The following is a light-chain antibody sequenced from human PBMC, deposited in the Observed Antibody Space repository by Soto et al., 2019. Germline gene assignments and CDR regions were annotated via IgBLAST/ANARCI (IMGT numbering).Light chain of an antibody. CDR2: AAS. Sequence: DIQMTQSPSSLSASVGDRVTIACRASQSISSYLNWYQQKPGKAPKVLIYAASSLESVVPSRFSGSGSGTDFTLNIRCLQHDDCASDYCQQSQITPLTFGQGTNVEIK. CDR1: QSISSY. J-gene: IGKJ1*01. CDR3: QQSQITPLT. V-gene: IGKV1-39*01.